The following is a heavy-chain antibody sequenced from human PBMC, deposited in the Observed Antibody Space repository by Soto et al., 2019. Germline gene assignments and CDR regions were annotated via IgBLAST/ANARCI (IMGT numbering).Heavy chain of an antibody. V-gene: IGHV1-46*01. Sequence: ASVKVSCKASGYTFTSYYMHWVRQAPGRGLEWMGIINPSGGSTSYAQKFQGRVTMTRDTSTSTVYMELSSLRSEDTAVYYCAKNHGGSSWYGWFDPWGQGTLVTVSS. CDR1: GYTFTSYY. CDR3: AKNHGGSSWYGWFDP. CDR2: INPSGGST. D-gene: IGHD6-13*01. J-gene: IGHJ5*02.